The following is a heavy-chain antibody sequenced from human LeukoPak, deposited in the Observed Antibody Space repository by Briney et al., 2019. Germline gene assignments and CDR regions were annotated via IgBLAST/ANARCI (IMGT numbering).Heavy chain of an antibody. CDR3: ARQPDDFSGWNNGQDFSDY. Sequence: GGSLRLSCAASGFTFSSYVMSWVRQAPGKGLEWVSGISGRGSSTYYADSVKGRFTISRDNSKNTLYLQMNSLRAEDTAVHYCARQPDDFSGWNNGQDFSDYWGQGTLVTVSS. CDR2: ISGRGSST. CDR1: GFTFSSYV. J-gene: IGHJ4*02. V-gene: IGHV3-23*01. D-gene: IGHD6-19*01.